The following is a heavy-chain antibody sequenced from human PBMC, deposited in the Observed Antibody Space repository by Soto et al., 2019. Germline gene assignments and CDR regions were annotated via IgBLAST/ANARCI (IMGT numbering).Heavy chain of an antibody. CDR2: ISDDGRTT. Sequence: EVSLLESGGGLIQPGESLRLSCAASGFRFDYYAMNWVRQAPGKGLEWVSIISDDGRTTHYTDSVKGRFTISRDNSKNTVYLQWHSPKNEDTAVYYCAKDRGGGVGALDIWGQGTMVIVSS. J-gene: IGHJ3*02. V-gene: IGHV3-23*01. CDR1: GFRFDYYA. D-gene: IGHD1-26*01. CDR3: AKDRGGGVGALDI.